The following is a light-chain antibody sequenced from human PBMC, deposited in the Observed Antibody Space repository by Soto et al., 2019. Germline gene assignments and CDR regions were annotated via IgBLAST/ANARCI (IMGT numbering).Light chain of an antibody. CDR1: QGISSY. CDR3: QQYNTYPWT. J-gene: IGKJ1*01. V-gene: IGKV1-9*01. CDR2: DAS. Sequence: DIQLTQSPSCLSASVGDRVTITCRASQGISSYLAWYQQKPGKVPNLLIYDASSLESGVPSRFSGSGSGTEFTLTISSLQPDDFATYYCQQYNTYPWTFGQGTKVDIK.